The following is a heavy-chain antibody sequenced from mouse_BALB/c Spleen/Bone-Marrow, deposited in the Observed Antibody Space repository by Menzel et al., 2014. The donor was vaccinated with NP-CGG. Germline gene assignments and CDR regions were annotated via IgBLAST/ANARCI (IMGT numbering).Heavy chain of an antibody. CDR1: GYSFTSYW. CDR2: IYPGNSDT. D-gene: IGHD1-1*01. V-gene: IGHV1-5*01. Sequence: VQLQQSGTVLARPGASVKMSCKASGYSFTSYWMHWVKQRPGQGLEWIGAIYPGNSDTSYNQKFKGKAKLTAVTSANTAYMELSSLTSEDSAVYYCTRFGSSYDWYFDVWGAGTTVTVSS. J-gene: IGHJ1*01. CDR3: TRFGSSYDWYFDV.